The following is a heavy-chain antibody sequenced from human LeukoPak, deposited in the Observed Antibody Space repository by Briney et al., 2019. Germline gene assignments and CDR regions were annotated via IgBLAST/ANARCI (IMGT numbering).Heavy chain of an antibody. J-gene: IGHJ4*02. CDR1: GFTFSSYG. CDR3: AKDLVGALRY. CDR2: IRYDGSNK. D-gene: IGHD1-26*01. V-gene: IGHV3-30*02. Sequence: GGPLRLSCAASGFTFSSYGMHWVRQAPGKGLEWVAFIRYDGSNKYCADSVKGRFTISRDNSKNTLYLQMNSLRAEDTAVYYCAKDLVGALRYWGQGTLVTVSS.